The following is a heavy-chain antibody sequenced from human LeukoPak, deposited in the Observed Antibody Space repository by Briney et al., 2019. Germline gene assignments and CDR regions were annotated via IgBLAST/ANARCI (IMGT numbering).Heavy chain of an antibody. J-gene: IGHJ4*02. CDR3: AKDCLDSSSGPDY. Sequence: GRSLRLSCAASGFTFSSYAMHWVRQAPGKGLEWVAVISYDGSNKYYADSVKGRFTISRDNSKNTLYLQMNSLRAEDTAVYYCAKDCLDSSSGPDYWGQGTLVTVSS. V-gene: IGHV3-30*04. D-gene: IGHD6-13*01. CDR1: GFTFSSYA. CDR2: ISYDGSNK.